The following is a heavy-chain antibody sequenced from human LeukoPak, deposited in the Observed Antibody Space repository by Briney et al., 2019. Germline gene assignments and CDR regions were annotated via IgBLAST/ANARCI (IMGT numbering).Heavy chain of an antibody. Sequence: PSETLSLTCAVSGGSISSSSYYWGWIRQPPEKGLEWIVSLYYTGNTYYNPSLKSRVTMSVDTSKNQFSLELNSVTAADTAVYYCARGEYYYGSGYNWFDPWGQGTLVTVSS. CDR1: GGSISSSSYY. CDR2: LYYTGNT. CDR3: ARGEYYYGSGYNWFDP. J-gene: IGHJ5*02. V-gene: IGHV4-39*07. D-gene: IGHD3-10*01.